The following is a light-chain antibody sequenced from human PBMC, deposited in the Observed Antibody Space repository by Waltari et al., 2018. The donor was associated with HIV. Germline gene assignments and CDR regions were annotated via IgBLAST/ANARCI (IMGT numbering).Light chain of an antibody. CDR1: SSDGGSYNL. V-gene: IGLV2-23*02. Sequence: QSALTQPASVSGSPGQSITIPCTGTSSDGGSYNLVSWYQHHPHKAPQVVIYEVTKRPSGVSNRFSGSKSGNTASLTISGLQAEDESDYYCCSYAGSRGVVFGGGTKLTVL. CDR2: EVT. CDR3: CSYAGSRGVV. J-gene: IGLJ2*01.